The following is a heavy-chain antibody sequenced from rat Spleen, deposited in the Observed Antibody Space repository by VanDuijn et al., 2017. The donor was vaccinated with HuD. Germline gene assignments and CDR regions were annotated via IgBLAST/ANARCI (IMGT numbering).Heavy chain of an antibody. CDR1: GFSLTSYH. V-gene: IGHV2-47*01. CDR3: ATGIHDY. CDR2: IWSNGRT. Sequence: QVQLKESGPGLVQPSQTSSLTCTVSGFSLTSYHVSWIRQPPGKGLEWMGVIWSNGRTDYNSVIKSRLNISRDTSKSQVFLKMNSLQTEDTAMYFCATGIHDYWGQGVMVTVSS. J-gene: IGHJ2*01. D-gene: IGHD1-4*01.